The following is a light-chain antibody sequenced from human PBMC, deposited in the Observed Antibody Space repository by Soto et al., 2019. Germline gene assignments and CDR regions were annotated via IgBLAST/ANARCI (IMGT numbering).Light chain of an antibody. CDR1: ESVHRN. Sequence: EMVRTQSPATLSVSPGERVTLSCRASESVHRNLAWYQQKPGQGPSLLIYYASTRVTGVPDRFSGSGSGTEFTLTISSLQSEDFGVYYCQHYSNWPPTFGPGTKLEIK. J-gene: IGKJ3*01. CDR2: YAS. CDR3: QHYSNWPPT. V-gene: IGKV3-15*01.